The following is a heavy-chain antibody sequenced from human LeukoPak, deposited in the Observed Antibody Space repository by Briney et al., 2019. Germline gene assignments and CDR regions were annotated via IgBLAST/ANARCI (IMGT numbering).Heavy chain of an antibody. Sequence: GGSLRLSCAASRFTFSTHSMNWVRQAPGKGLEWVSYISSSSSTIYYADSVKGRFTISRANAKNSLYLQMNSLREEDTAVYYCARVRLGDYGLDVWGQGNTVTVSS. CDR3: ARVRLGDYGLDV. D-gene: IGHD3-22*01. J-gene: IGHJ6*02. CDR2: ISSSSSTI. V-gene: IGHV3-48*02. CDR1: RFTFSTHS.